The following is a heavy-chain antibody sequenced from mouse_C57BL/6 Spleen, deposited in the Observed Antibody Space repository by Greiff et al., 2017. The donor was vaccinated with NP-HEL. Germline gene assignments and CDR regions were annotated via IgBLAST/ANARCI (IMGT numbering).Heavy chain of an antibody. V-gene: IGHV1-76*01. D-gene: IGHD1-1*01. CDR3: AREDYYGSSYVIFDY. J-gene: IGHJ2*01. CDR2: IYPGSGNT. Sequence: QVQLQQSGAELVRPGASVKLSCKASGYTFTDYYINWVKQRPGQGLEWIARIYPGSGNTYYNEKFKGKATLTAEKSSSTAYMQLSSLTSEDSAVYFCAREDYYGSSYVIFDYWGQGTTLTVSS. CDR1: GYTFTDYY.